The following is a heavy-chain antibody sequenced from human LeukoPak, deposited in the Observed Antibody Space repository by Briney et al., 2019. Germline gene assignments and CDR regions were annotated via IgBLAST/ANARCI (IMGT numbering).Heavy chain of an antibody. CDR1: GGSISSYY. V-gene: IGHV4-59*01. Sequence: PSETLSLTCTVSGGSISSYYWSWIRQPPGKGLEWIGYIYYSGSTNYNPSLKSRVTISVDTSKNQFSLKLSSVTAADTAVYYCAGSFDGRWDYWGQGTLVPVSS. J-gene: IGHJ4*02. CDR2: IYYSGST. CDR3: AGSFDGRWDY. D-gene: IGHD3-9*01.